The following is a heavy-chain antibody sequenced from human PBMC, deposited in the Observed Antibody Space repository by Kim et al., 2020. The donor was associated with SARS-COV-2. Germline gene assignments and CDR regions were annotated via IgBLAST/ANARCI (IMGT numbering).Heavy chain of an antibody. CDR2: ISGSGGST. V-gene: IGHV3-23*01. CDR3: AKGNQARGYSYGPEFVYYCSGMDV. J-gene: IGHJ6*02. Sequence: GGSLRLSCAASGFTFSSYAMSWVRQAPGKGLEWVSAISGSGGSTYYADSVKGRFTISRDNSKNTLYLQMNSLRAEDTAVYYCAKGNQARGYSYGPEFVYYCSGMDVCGPAPTVTVSS. D-gene: IGHD5-18*01. CDR1: GFTFSSYA.